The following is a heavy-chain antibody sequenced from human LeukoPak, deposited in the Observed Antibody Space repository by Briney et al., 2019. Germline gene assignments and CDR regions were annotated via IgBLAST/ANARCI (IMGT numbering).Heavy chain of an antibody. CDR2: INHSGST. J-gene: IGHJ4*02. D-gene: IGHD3-22*01. CDR3: ARGVQNYYDSSGYYYGY. V-gene: IGHV4-34*01. Sequence: PSETLSLTCAVYGGSFSGYYWSWIRQPPGKGLEWIGEINHSGSTNYNPSLKSRVTISVDTSKTQFSLKLSSVTAADTAVYYCARGVQNYYDSSGYYYGYWGQGTLVTVSS. CDR1: GGSFSGYY.